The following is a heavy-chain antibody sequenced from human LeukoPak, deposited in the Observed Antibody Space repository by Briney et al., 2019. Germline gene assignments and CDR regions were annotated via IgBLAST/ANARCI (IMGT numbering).Heavy chain of an antibody. Sequence: SETLSLTCTVSGGSISSSSYYWGWIRRPPGKGLEWIGSIYYSGSTYYNPSLKSRVTISVDTSKNQFSLKLSSVTAADTAVYYCARQDYYDSSGYYDLPLFDYWGQGTLVTVSS. V-gene: IGHV4-39*01. J-gene: IGHJ4*02. CDR2: IYYSGST. D-gene: IGHD3-22*01. CDR3: ARQDYYDSSGYYDLPLFDY. CDR1: GGSISSSSYY.